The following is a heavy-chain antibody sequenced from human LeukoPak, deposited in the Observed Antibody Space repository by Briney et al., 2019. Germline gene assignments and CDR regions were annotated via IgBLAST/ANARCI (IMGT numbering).Heavy chain of an antibody. CDR1: GFTFRSYA. CDR2: IHFDGSKT. D-gene: IGHD1-26*01. V-gene: IGHV3-30*02. CDR3: ARSPYSGSYITY. Sequence: QTGGSLRLSCEASGFTFRSYAMHWVRQAPGKGLEWLAYIHFDGSKTYYADSVKGRFTISRDNAKNLVYLEMNSLRAEDTAVYYCARSPYSGSYITYWGQGTLVTVSS. J-gene: IGHJ4*02.